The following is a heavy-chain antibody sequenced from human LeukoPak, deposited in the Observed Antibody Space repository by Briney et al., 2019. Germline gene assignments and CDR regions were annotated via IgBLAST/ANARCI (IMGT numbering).Heavy chain of an antibody. D-gene: IGHD3-9*01. CDR3: ARGREVLRYFDWLLNNWFDP. V-gene: IGHV1-69*13. CDR2: IIPILGTA. J-gene: IGHJ5*02. CDR1: GGTFSSYA. Sequence: VASVKVSCKASGGTFSSYAISWVRQAPGQGLDWMGGIIPILGTANYAQKFQGRVTITADESTSTAYMELSSLRSEDTAVYYCARGREVLRYFDWLLNNWFDPWGQGTLVTVSS.